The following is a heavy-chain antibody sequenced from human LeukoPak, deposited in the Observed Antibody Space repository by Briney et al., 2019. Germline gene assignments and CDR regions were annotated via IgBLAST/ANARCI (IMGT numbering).Heavy chain of an antibody. CDR2: INWNGGST. Sequence: RPGGSLRLSCAASGFTFDDYGMSWVRQAPGKGLEWVSGINWNGGSTGYADSVKGRFTISRDNAKNSLYLQMNSLRAEDTALYYCARDQYYYDSSGYYREYFQHWGQGILVTVSS. V-gene: IGHV3-20*04. CDR3: ARDQYYYDSSGYYREYFQH. D-gene: IGHD3-22*01. J-gene: IGHJ1*01. CDR1: GFTFDDYG.